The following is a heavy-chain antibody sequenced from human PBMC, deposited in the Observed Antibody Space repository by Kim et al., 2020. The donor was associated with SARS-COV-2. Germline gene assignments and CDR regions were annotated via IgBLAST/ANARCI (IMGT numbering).Heavy chain of an antibody. J-gene: IGHJ4*02. CDR1: GFTFTSYA. CDR3: AKESPSTFSSHFDY. CDR2: ISDSGDRT. V-gene: IGHV3-23*01. Sequence: GGSLRLSCAASGFTFTSYAMSWVRQAPGKGLEWVSAISDSGDRTWYADSVKGRFTVSRDNSKNTVYLQLDSLRAEDTAAYYCAKESPSTFSSHFDYWGQGALVTVSS.